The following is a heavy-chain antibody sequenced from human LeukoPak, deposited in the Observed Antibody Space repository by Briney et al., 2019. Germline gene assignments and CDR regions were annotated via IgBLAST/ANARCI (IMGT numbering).Heavy chain of an antibody. V-gene: IGHV3-23*01. CDR3: ARRPGN. Sequence: GGSLRLSCAVSGFTFSSYAMSWVRQAPGKGLEWVSAISGSGGSTYYADSVKGRFTISRDSSKNTLFLQMNDLTVEDTARYYCARRPGNWGQGILVTVSS. J-gene: IGHJ4*02. CDR1: GFTFSSYA. CDR2: ISGSGGST. D-gene: IGHD1-14*01.